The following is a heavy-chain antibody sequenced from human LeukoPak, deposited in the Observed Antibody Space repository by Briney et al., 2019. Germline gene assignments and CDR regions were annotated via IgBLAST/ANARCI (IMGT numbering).Heavy chain of an antibody. CDR1: TFSISTYW. V-gene: IGHV3-7*01. D-gene: IGHD3/OR15-3a*01. CDR2: IHKDGSPK. CDR3: ARSASGLPSDY. J-gene: IGHJ4*02. Sequence: GGSLRLSCAASTFSISTYWMNWFRQAPGKGLEWVAHIHKDGSPKYYVDSVKGRFTISRDNAKSSLYLQMNSLRVDDTAVYYCARSASGLPSDYWGQGTLVTVSS.